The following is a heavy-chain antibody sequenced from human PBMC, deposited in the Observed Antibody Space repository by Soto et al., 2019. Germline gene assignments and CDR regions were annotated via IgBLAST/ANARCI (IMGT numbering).Heavy chain of an antibody. CDR1: GFTFSNYA. CDR2: ITDSGGDT. CDR3: AKGSASSRPYYFDY. J-gene: IGHJ4*02. V-gene: IGHV3-23*01. Sequence: EVQVLESGGGLIQPRGSLRLSCAASGFTFSNYAMSWVRQAPGKGLEWVSAITDSGGDTYHADSVKGRFTISRDNTKNTLSLQMNSLRAEDTAVYYCAKGSASSRPYYFDYWGQGTLVTVSS. D-gene: IGHD5-18*01.